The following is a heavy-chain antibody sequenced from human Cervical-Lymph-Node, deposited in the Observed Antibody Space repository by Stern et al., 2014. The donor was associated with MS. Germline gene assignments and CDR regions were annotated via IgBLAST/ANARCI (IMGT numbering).Heavy chain of an antibody. V-gene: IGHV1-69*06. CDR2: IVPIFDTA. CDR3: ARDHLELRTNYFFDY. J-gene: IGHJ4*02. CDR1: GDTFNTHG. Sequence: QVQLGQSGAEVKKPGSSVKISCKASGDTFNTHGINWVRQAPGQGLEWMGGIVPIFDTANYAEKFQGRVTITADKSTSTVHMDMNSLRSDDTAMYYCARDHLELRTNYFFDYWGQGTLLSVSS. D-gene: IGHD1-7*01.